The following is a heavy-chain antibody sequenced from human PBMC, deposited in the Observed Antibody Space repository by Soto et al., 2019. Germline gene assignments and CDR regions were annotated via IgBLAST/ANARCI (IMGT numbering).Heavy chain of an antibody. J-gene: IGHJ4*02. D-gene: IGHD6-19*01. CDR2: INWNGGST. CDR3: ASFSSGWQNDY. Sequence: GGSLRLSCAASGFTFDDYGMSWVRQAPGKGLEWVSGINWNGGSTGYADSVKGRFTISRDNAKNSLYLQMNSLRAEDTALYYCASFSSGWQNDYWGQGTLVTVSS. V-gene: IGHV3-20*04. CDR1: GFTFDDYG.